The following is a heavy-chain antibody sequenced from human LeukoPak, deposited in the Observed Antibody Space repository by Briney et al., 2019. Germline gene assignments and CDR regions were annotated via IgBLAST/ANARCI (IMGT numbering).Heavy chain of an antibody. CDR1: GGSFSGYY. J-gene: IGHJ4*02. CDR3: ASASFVLMVYAIYY. D-gene: IGHD2-8*01. Sequence: PETLSLTCAAYGGSFSGYYWSWIRQPPGKGLEWIGEINHSGSTNYNPSLKSRVTISVDTSKNQFSLKLSSVTAADTAVYYCASASFVLMVYAIYYWGQGTLVTVSS. V-gene: IGHV4-34*01. CDR2: INHSGST.